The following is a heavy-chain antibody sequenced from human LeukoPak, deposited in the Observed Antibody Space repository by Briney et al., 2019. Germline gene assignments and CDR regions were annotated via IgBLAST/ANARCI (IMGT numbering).Heavy chain of an antibody. Sequence: TSQTLSLTCTISGGSISGDSYYWSWIRQHPGQGLEWIGYIYYSGSTYYNPSLKSRVTISVDTSKNQFSLKLSSETAADTAVYYCARNYYFDYWGQGTLVTVSS. CDR2: IYYSGST. J-gene: IGHJ4*02. CDR1: GGSISGDSYY. CDR3: ARNYYFDY. V-gene: IGHV4-31*03.